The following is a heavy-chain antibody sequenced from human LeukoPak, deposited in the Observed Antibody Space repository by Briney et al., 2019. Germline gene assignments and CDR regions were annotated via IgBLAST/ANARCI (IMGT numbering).Heavy chain of an antibody. CDR1: GGSITSSSYY. J-gene: IGHJ3*02. CDR2: IYYSGST. Sequence: PSETLSLTCTVSGGSITSSSYYWGWIRQPPGKGLEWIGSIYYSGSTYYNPSLKSRVTISVDTSKNQFSLKLSSVTAADTAVYYCARSPIQLYAFDIWGQGTMVTVSS. D-gene: IGHD5-18*01. CDR3: ARSPIQLYAFDI. V-gene: IGHV4-39*07.